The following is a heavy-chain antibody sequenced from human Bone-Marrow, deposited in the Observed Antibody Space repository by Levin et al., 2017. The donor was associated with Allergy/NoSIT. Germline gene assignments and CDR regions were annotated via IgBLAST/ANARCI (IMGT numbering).Heavy chain of an antibody. D-gene: IGHD5-12*01. V-gene: IGHV3-23*01. CDR1: GFTFSDYG. CDR3: AKGHGYAHDWYFDL. J-gene: IGHJ2*01. Sequence: GESLKISCVASGFTFSDYGMNWVRQAPGKGLEWVSGIIGSGENTFYADSVNGRFIISRDNSKNTLFLEMNGLRADDTAVYYCAKGHGYAHDWYFDLWGPGTLASVSS. CDR2: IIGSGENT.